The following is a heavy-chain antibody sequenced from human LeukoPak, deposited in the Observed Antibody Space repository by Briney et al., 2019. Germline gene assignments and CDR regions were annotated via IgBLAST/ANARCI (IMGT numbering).Heavy chain of an antibody. Sequence: GGSLRLSCAASGFTFSSYAMTWVRQAPGKGLEWVSSISGSGVNTYYADSVKGRFTISRDNSKNTLYLQMNSLRAEDTAVYYCARDNGDYGSFEDYWGQGTLVTVSS. CDR3: ARDNGDYGSFEDY. D-gene: IGHD4-17*01. CDR2: ISGSGVNT. J-gene: IGHJ4*02. CDR1: GFTFSSYA. V-gene: IGHV3-23*01.